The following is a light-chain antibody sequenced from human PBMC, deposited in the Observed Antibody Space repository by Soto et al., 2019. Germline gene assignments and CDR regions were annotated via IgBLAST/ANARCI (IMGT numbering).Light chain of an antibody. Sequence: QSVLTQPASVSGSPGQSITICCTGTSSDVGGYDYVSWYQLHPGKAPKLMIFEVSNRPSGVSYRFSGSKSGNTASLTISGLQAEDEADYFCSSYSISTAYLFGTGTKVTV. CDR2: EVS. CDR3: SSYSISTAYL. J-gene: IGLJ1*01. CDR1: SSDVGGYDY. V-gene: IGLV2-14*01.